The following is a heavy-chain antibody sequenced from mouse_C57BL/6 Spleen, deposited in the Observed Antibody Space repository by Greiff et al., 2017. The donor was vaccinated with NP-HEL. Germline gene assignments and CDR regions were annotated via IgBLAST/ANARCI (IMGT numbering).Heavy chain of an antibody. CDR1: GYTFTDYY. D-gene: IGHD2-5*01. CDR3: ARKKVYSNFYFDY. V-gene: IGHV1-26*01. CDR2: INPNNGGI. J-gene: IGHJ2*01. Sequence: VQLKQSGPELVKPGASVKISCKASGYTFTDYYMNWVKQSHGKSLEWMGDINPNNGGISYNQKFKGKATLTVDKSSSTDYMELRSLTSEDSAVYYCARKKVYSNFYFDYWGQGTTLTVSS.